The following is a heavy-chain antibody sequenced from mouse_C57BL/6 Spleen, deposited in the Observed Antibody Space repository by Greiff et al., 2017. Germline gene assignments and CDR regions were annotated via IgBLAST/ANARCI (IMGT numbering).Heavy chain of an antibody. J-gene: IGHJ2*01. CDR2: IDPSDSET. V-gene: IGHV1-52*01. CDR3: AREIYYGIYFDY. D-gene: IGHD2-1*01. CDR1: GYTFTSYW. Sequence: QVQLQQPGAELVRPGSSVKLSCKASGYTFTSYWMHWVKQRPIQGLEWIGNIDPSDSETHYNQKFKDKATLTVDKSSSTAYMQLNSLTSEDSAVYYCAREIYYGIYFDYWGHGTTLTVSS.